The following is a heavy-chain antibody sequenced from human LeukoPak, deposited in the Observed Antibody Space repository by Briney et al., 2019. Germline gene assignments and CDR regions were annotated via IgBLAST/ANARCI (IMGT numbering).Heavy chain of an antibody. CDR3: ASFLYYYGSGSLDY. J-gene: IGHJ4*02. CDR2: IIPIFGTA. V-gene: IGHV1-69*13. CDR1: GGTFSSYA. Sequence: ASVKVSCXASGGTFSSYAISWVRQAPGQGLVWMGGIIPIFGTANYAQKFQGRVTITADESTSTTYMELSSLRSEDTAVYYCASFLYYYGSGSLDYWGQGTLVTVSS. D-gene: IGHD3-10*01.